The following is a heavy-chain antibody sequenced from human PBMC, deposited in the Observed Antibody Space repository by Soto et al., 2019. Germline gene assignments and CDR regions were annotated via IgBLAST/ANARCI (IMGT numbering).Heavy chain of an antibody. Sequence: EVQLLESGGTLVQPGGSLRLSCVASGFTFSTHTMNWVRQAPGKGLEWVSRLTADSDDTSYADSIKGRFTISRDNSKNTLYLQMNRLRAEDTAFYYCAKGLDRASLDFWGQGALVTVSS. CDR1: GFTFSTHT. CDR3: AKGLDRASLDF. V-gene: IGHV3-23*01. D-gene: IGHD1-1*01. J-gene: IGHJ4*02. CDR2: LTADSDDT.